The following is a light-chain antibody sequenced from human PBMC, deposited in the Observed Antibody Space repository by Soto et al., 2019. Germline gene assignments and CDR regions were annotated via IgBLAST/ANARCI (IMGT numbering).Light chain of an antibody. J-gene: IGKJ2*01. Sequence: IQMTQSPSTLSASVGDRVTITCRPSQSVSTWLAWYQQKPGEAPKLLIYAASSLQSGVPPRFSGSGSGTDFTLTISSLQPEDFATYFCLQDYNFPYTFGQGTKVDIK. CDR1: QSVSTW. V-gene: IGKV1-6*01. CDR2: AAS. CDR3: LQDYNFPYT.